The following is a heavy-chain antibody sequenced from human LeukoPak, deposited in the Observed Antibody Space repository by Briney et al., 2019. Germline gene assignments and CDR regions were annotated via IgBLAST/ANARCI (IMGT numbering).Heavy chain of an antibody. CDR2: INPNSGGT. Sequence: ASVKVSCKASGYTFTGHYMHWVRQAPGQGLEWMGWINPNSGGTNYAQKFQGRVTMTRDTSISTAYMELSRLRSDDTAVYYCARDWGSADYYYYMDVWGKGTTVTVSS. CDR3: ARDWGSADYYYYMDV. J-gene: IGHJ6*03. CDR1: GYTFTGHY. D-gene: IGHD3-16*01. V-gene: IGHV1-2*02.